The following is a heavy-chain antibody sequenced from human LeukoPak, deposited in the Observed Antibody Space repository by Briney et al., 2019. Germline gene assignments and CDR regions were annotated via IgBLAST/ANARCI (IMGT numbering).Heavy chain of an antibody. CDR2: IYYSGST. CDR3: ARGYYGSGSYYNNDY. CDR1: GGSISSYY. V-gene: IGHV4-59*01. D-gene: IGHD3-10*01. J-gene: IGHJ4*02. Sequence: PSETLSLTCTVSGGSISSYYWSWIRQPPGKGLEWIGYIYYSGSTNYNPSLKSRVTISVDTSKNQFSLKLSSVTAADTAAYYCARGYYGSGSYYNNDYWGQGTLVTVSS.